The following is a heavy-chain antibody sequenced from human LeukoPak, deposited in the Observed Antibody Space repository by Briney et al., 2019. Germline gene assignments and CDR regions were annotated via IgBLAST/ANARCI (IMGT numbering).Heavy chain of an antibody. D-gene: IGHD6-6*01. J-gene: IGHJ4*02. CDR3: VVLSIAGASSFDY. CDR1: GYTFTGYG. Sequence: ASVKVSCKPSGYTFTGYGISWVRQAPGQGLEWMGWLSTYNSDNTNYAQELQGRVTMTTDTSTSTAYMELSSLRSEDTAVYYCVVLSIAGASSFDYWGQGTLVTVSS. V-gene: IGHV1-18*01. CDR2: LSTYNSDNT.